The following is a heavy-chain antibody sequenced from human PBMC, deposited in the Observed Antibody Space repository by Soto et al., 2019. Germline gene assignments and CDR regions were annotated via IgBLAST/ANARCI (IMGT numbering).Heavy chain of an antibody. CDR1: GCTFSSYG. CDR3: AKDRRAGGNYGLYSDF. CDR2: SSATGAGT. J-gene: IGHJ4*02. V-gene: IGHV3-23*01. Sequence: EVQLLESGGGLVQPGGSLRLSCAASGCTFSSYGMTWVRQSPGKGLEWVSFSSATGAGTYYADSVKGRFTISRDNFKNTLYLQMTSLRADDTAVYYCAKDRRAGGNYGLYSDFWGQGALVIVSS. D-gene: IGHD1-7*01.